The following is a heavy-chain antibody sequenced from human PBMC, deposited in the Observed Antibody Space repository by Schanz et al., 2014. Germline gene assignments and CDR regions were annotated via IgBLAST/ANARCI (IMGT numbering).Heavy chain of an antibody. D-gene: IGHD2-15*01. CDR3: ARGGGPEDVFDI. V-gene: IGHV1-69*02. J-gene: IGHJ3*02. CDR2: IIPILGIA. Sequence: QVHLVQSGAEVKKPGSSVKVSCKASGGTFSSDTFSWVRQAPGQGLEWMGRIIPILGIANYAQKFQGRVTITADKSTSTAYMELSSLRSDDTAVYYCARGGGPEDVFDIWGQGTILTVSS. CDR1: GGTFSSDT.